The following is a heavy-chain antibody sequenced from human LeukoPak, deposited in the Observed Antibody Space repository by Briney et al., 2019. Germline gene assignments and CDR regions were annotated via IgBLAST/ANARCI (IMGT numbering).Heavy chain of an antibody. CDR2: IWYDGSYK. V-gene: IGHV3-33*01. CDR3: ARVYARDQWLVGAFDI. Sequence: GGSLRLSCAASGFTFSSYGMHWVRQAPGRGLEWVAVIWYDGSYKYYADSVKGRFTISRDNSKNTLYLQMDSLRAEDTAVYYCARVYARDQWLVGAFDIWGQGTMVTVSS. J-gene: IGHJ3*02. CDR1: GFTFSSYG. D-gene: IGHD6-19*01.